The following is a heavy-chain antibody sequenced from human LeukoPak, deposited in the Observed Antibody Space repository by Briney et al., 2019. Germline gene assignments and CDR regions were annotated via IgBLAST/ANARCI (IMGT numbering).Heavy chain of an antibody. D-gene: IGHD1-26*01. CDR3: AKADSGTYYGLGDYFDY. Sequence: GGSLRLSCAASGFTFSSYGMHWVRQAPGKGLKWVAFIRYDGSDKYYGDSVKGRFTISRDNSMNTLYLQMNSLRAEDTAVYYCAKADSGTYYGLGDYFDYWGQGTLVTVFS. CDR2: IRYDGSDK. J-gene: IGHJ4*02. V-gene: IGHV3-30*02. CDR1: GFTFSSYG.